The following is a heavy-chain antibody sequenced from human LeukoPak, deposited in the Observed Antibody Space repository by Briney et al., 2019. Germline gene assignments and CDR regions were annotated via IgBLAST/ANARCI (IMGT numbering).Heavy chain of an antibody. CDR1: GFTFSSYG. J-gene: IGHJ4*02. CDR3: ARGATYYYDSSGYYFFDY. Sequence: PRRSLRLSCAASGFTFSSYGRHWVRQAPGKGLEGVAVIWYDGSNKYYADSVKGQFTISRDNSKNTLYLQMNSLRAEDTAVYYCARGATYYYDSSGYYFFDYWGQGTLVTVSS. D-gene: IGHD3-22*01. V-gene: IGHV3-33*01. CDR2: IWYDGSNK.